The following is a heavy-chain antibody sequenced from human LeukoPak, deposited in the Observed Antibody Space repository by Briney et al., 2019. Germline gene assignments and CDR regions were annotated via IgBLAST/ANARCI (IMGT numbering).Heavy chain of an antibody. D-gene: IGHD6-13*01. CDR2: ISYDASDK. J-gene: IGHJ4*02. CDR3: ARVLIAAAVYYFDY. Sequence: GRSLRLSCAASGFTFSSYAMHWVRQAPGKGLEWVALISYDASDKYYADSVKGRFTISRDNSKNTLYLQMNSLRAEDTAVYYCARVLIAAAVYYFDYWGQGTLVTVSS. V-gene: IGHV3-30-3*01. CDR1: GFTFSSYA.